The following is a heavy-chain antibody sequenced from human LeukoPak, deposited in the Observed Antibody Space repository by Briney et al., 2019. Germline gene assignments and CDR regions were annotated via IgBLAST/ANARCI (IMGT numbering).Heavy chain of an antibody. V-gene: IGHV1-18*01. Sequence: ASVKVSCKASGGTFSSYAISWVRQAPGQGLEWMGWISAYNGNTNYAQKLQGRVTMTTDTSTSTAYMGLRSLRSDDTAVYYCAREGYYDSSGYSDYYYYGMDVWGQGTTVTVSS. D-gene: IGHD3-22*01. CDR3: AREGYYDSSGYSDYYYYGMDV. CDR2: ISAYNGNT. J-gene: IGHJ6*02. CDR1: GGTFSSYA.